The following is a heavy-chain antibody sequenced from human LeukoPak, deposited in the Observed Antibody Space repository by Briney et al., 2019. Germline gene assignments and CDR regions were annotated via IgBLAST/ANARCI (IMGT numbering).Heavy chain of an antibody. CDR2: ISGSGDST. CDR3: AKYLSAKGPPYALEV. CDR1: EFTFRSYA. J-gene: IGHJ6*02. Sequence: GGSLRLSCAASEFTFRSYAMQWVRRAPGKGLEWVSGISGSGDSTCYADSVKGRFTISRDNSKNTLYLQMNSLRAEDTAVYYCAKYLSAKGPPYALEVWGQGTTVTVSS. V-gene: IGHV3-23*01.